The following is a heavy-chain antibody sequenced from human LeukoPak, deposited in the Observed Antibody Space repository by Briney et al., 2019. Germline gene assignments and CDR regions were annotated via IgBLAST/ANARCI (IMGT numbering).Heavy chain of an antibody. V-gene: IGHV1-8*03. CDR2: NSSYNGNT. Sequence: ASVKVSCKASGYTFSGNYIQGVPQAPGQGLEWMGCNSSYNGNTNYAQKLQGRVTITGNTSISTAYMELRSLRSEDTAVCYCARWSTSAFDIWGQRTMVTVSS. CDR3: ARWSTSAFDI. CDR1: GYTFSGNY. D-gene: IGHD1-1*01. J-gene: IGHJ3*02.